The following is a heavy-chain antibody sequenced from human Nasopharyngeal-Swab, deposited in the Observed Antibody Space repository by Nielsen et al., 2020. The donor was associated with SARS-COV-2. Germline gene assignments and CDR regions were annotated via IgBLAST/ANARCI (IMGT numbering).Heavy chain of an antibody. J-gene: IGHJ4*02. CDR2: ISAYNGNT. CDR3: ARDCTGGVCYTGGLLDY. D-gene: IGHD2-8*02. V-gene: IGHV1-18*01. Sequence: WVRQAPGQGLEWMGWISAYNGNTNYAQKLQGRVTMTTDTSTSTAYMELRSLRSDDTAVYYCARDCTGGVCYTGGLLDYWGQVALVTVSS.